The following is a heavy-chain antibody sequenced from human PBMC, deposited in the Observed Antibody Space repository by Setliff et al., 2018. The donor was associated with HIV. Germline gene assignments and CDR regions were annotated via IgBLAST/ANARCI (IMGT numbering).Heavy chain of an antibody. V-gene: IGHV1-69*05. J-gene: IGHJ4*02. CDR1: GGTFRSYA. D-gene: IGHD2-2*02. CDR3: ATLEPAAIKGYFDY. CDR2: IIPIFGTT. Sequence: SVKVSCKASGGTFRSYAINWVRQAPGQGLEWMGEIIPIFGTTKYAQKFHGRVTITTDTSTDAAYMELSSLRSEDTAVYYCATLEPAAIKGYFDYWGQGTLVTVSS.